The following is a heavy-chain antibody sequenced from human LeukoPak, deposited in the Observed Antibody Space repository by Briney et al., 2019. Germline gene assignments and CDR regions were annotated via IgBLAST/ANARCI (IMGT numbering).Heavy chain of an antibody. D-gene: IGHD6-19*01. CDR3: ARDHLSSGSSPDYYYYYYMDV. Sequence: GGSLRLSCAASGFTFSSYAMSWVRQAPGKGLEWVSVISGSGDTTNYADSVKGRFTISRDNSKNTLYLQMNSLRAEDTAVYYCARDHLSSGSSPDYYYYYYMDVWGKGTTVTISS. CDR1: GFTFSSYA. J-gene: IGHJ6*03. CDR2: ISGSGDTT. V-gene: IGHV3-23*01.